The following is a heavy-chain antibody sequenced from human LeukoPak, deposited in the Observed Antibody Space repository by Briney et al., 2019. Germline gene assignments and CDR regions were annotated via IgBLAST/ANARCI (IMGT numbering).Heavy chain of an antibody. CDR3: ARGECSSGSCYLLDY. V-gene: IGHV4-59*01. J-gene: IGHJ4*02. Sequence: SETLSLTYTVSGGSISSYYWNWIRQPPGKGLEWIGYIYYSGSPNCNPSLKSRVAISIDTSKNQFSLKLSSVTAADTAVYYCARGECSSGSCYLLDYWGQGTLVPVSS. D-gene: IGHD2-15*01. CDR1: GGSISSYY. CDR2: IYYSGSP.